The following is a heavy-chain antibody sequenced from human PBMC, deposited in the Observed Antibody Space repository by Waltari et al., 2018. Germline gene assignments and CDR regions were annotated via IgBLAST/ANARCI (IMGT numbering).Heavy chain of an antibody. J-gene: IGHJ6*02. D-gene: IGHD2-2*01. V-gene: IGHV3-15*01. CDR1: GFTFSNAW. CDR2: IKSKTDGGTT. CDR3: TTEREDIVVVPAAPDYYYYGMDV. Sequence: EVQLVESGGGLVKPGGSLRLSCAASGFTFSNAWMSWVRQAPGKGLEWVGRIKSKTDGGTTDYAAPVKGRFTISRDDSKNTLYLQMNSLKTEDTAVYYCTTEREDIVVVPAAPDYYYYGMDVWGQGTTVTVSS.